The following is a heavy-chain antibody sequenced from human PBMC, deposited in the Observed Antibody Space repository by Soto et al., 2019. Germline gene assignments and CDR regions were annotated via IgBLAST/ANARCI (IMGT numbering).Heavy chain of an antibody. J-gene: IGHJ6*02. CDR2: ISGSGGST. D-gene: IGHD2-15*01. V-gene: IGHV3-23*01. Sequence: PGGSLRLSCAASGFTFSSYAMSWVRQAPGKGLEWVSAISGSGGSTYYADSVKGRFTISRDNSKNTLYLQMNSLRAEDTAVYYCAPDIRYYYGMDVWGQGTTVTVSS. CDR3: APDIRYYYGMDV. CDR1: GFTFSSYA.